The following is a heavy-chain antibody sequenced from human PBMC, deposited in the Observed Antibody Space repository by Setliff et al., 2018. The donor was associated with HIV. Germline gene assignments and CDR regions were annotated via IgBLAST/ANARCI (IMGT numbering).Heavy chain of an antibody. J-gene: IGHJ4*02. D-gene: IGHD1-26*01. Sequence: GGSLRLSCAASGFIVSSNYMSWVRQAPGKGLEWVAVVSYDAERKYYADSVKGRFTISRDNPRNTVYLQMNSLRAEDTAVYYCAKTGSHYLPADYWGRGTLVTVSS. CDR3: AKTGSHYLPADY. CDR2: VSYDAERK. CDR1: GFIVSSNY. V-gene: IGHV3-33*08.